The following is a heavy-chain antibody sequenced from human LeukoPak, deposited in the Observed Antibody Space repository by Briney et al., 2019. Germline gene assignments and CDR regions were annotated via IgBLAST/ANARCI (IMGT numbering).Heavy chain of an antibody. CDR3: ARVQSAYCSSTSCYGGYFDY. CDR1: GYTFTSNA. CDR2: INAGNGNT. D-gene: IGHD2-2*01. J-gene: IGHJ4*02. V-gene: IGHV1-3*01. Sequence: ASVKVSCKASGYTFTSNAMHWVRQAPGQRLEWMGWINAGNGNTKYSQKFQGRVTITRDTSASTAYMELSSLRSEDTAVYYCARVQSAYCSSTSCYGGYFDYWGQGTLVTVSS.